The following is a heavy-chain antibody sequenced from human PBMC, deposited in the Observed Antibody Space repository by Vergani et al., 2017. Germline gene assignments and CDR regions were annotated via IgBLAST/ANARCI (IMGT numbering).Heavy chain of an antibody. CDR3: ARSDGGGAVAGNGFDP. CDR2: INAGNGNT. D-gene: IGHD6-19*01. V-gene: IGHV1-3*01. Sequence: QVQLVQSGAEVKKPGASVKVSCKASGYPFTSYAMHWVRQAPGQRLEWMGWINAGNGNTKYSQKFQGRVTITRDTSASTAYMELSSLRSEDTAVYYCARSDGGGAVAGNGFDPWGQGTLVTVSS. CDR1: GYPFTSYA. J-gene: IGHJ5*02.